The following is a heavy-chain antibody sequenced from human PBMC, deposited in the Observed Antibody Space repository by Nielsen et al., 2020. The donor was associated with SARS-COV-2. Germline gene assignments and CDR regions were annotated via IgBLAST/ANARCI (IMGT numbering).Heavy chain of an antibody. Sequence: GESLKISCAASGFTFSSLWMSWVRQVPGKGLEWVADIKPDGSEKVYVDSVKGRFTISRDNAKNSMSLQMNSLRAEDTALYYCAKLEQQWSVGDYWGQGTLVTVSS. CDR2: IKPDGSEK. V-gene: IGHV3-7*03. J-gene: IGHJ4*02. CDR3: AKLEQQWSVGDY. D-gene: IGHD1/OR15-1a*01. CDR1: GFTFSSLW.